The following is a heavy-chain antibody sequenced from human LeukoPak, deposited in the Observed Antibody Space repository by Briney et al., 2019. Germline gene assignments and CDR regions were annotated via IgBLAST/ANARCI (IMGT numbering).Heavy chain of an antibody. CDR2: ISSSGSTI. Sequence: GGSLRLSCAASGFTFSDYYMSWIRQAPGKGLEWVSYISSSGSTIYYADSVKGRFTISRDNAKNSLYLQMNSLRAEDTAVYYCARDDVTHPYYYGSGSYPYWGQGTLVTVSS. D-gene: IGHD3-10*01. CDR3: ARDDVTHPYYYGSGSYPY. J-gene: IGHJ4*02. V-gene: IGHV3-11*01. CDR1: GFTFSDYY.